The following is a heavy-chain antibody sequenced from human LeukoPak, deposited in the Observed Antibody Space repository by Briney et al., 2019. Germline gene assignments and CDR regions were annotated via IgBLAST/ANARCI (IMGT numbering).Heavy chain of an antibody. CDR1: GFTFSSYW. V-gene: IGHV3-74*01. D-gene: IGHD3-22*01. Sequence: GGSLRLSCAASGFTFSSYWMHWVRQAPGKGLVWVSRINTDGSSTSYAGSVKGRFTISRDNAKNTLYLQMNSLRAEDTAVYYCAPRRDSSGYYPFDYWGQGTLVTVSS. CDR2: INTDGSST. CDR3: APRRDSSGYYPFDY. J-gene: IGHJ4*02.